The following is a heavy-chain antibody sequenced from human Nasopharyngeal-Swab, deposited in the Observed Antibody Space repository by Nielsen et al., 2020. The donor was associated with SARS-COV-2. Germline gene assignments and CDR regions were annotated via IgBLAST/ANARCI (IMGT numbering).Heavy chain of an antibody. CDR3: ARRPQRSWYYFDY. CDR2: ISGSGGST. Sequence: GGSLRLSCAASGFTFSSYAMSWVRQAPGKGLEWVSAISGSGGSTYYADSVKGRFTISRDNSKNTLYLQMNSLRAEDTAVYYCARRPQRSWYYFDYWGQGTLVTVSS. V-gene: IGHV3-23*01. CDR1: GFTFSSYA. D-gene: IGHD6-13*01. J-gene: IGHJ4*02.